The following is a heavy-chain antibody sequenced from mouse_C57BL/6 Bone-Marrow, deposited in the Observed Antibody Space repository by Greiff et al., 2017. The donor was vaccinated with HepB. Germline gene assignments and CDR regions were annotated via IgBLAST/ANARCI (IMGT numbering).Heavy chain of an antibody. Sequence: VQLKESGPELVKPGASVKMSCKASGYTFTDYNMHWVKQSHGKSLEWIGYINPNNGGTSYNQKFKGKATLTVNKSSSTAYMELRSLTSEDSAVYYCARLGLRRGFAYWGQGTLVTVSA. D-gene: IGHD2-4*01. J-gene: IGHJ3*01. CDR2: INPNNGGT. CDR3: ARLGLRRGFAY. V-gene: IGHV1-22*01. CDR1: GYTFTDYN.